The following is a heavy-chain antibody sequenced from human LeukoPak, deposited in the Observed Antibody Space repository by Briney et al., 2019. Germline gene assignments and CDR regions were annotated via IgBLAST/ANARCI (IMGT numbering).Heavy chain of an antibody. V-gene: IGHV6-1*01. D-gene: IGHD5-24*01. CDR3: ARQRDGLNYYDY. Sequence: SQTLSLTCAISGDSVSSNSAAWNWIRQSPSRGLERLGNTYYRSKWYNEYAVSVKTRIIINPDTSKNQFSLQLKSVTPEDTAVYYCARQRDGLNYYDYWGQGTLVTVSS. J-gene: IGHJ4*02. CDR2: TYYRSKWYN. CDR1: GDSVSSNSAA.